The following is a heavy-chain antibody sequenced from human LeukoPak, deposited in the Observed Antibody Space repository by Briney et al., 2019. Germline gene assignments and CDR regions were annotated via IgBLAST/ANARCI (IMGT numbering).Heavy chain of an antibody. CDR3: AKDSRRGIAARPGWFDP. Sequence: GGSLILSCAASELSFDDYAMYWVRQAPGKGLEWVSLISGDGGITYYADSVKGRFTISRDNSKNSLYLQMNSLRNEDTALYYCAKDSRRGIAARPGWFDPWGQGTLVTVSS. CDR1: ELSFDDYA. V-gene: IGHV3-43*02. CDR2: ISGDGGIT. J-gene: IGHJ5*02. D-gene: IGHD6-6*01.